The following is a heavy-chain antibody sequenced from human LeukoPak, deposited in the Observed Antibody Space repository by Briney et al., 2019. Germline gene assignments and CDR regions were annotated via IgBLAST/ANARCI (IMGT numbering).Heavy chain of an antibody. Sequence: SETLSLTCTVSGGSISSYYWSWIRQPPGKGLEWIGYIYYSGSTNYNPSLKSRVTISVDTSKNQFSLRLRSVTAADTAVYYCASLKQQLVQGQTVNWFDPWGQGTLVTVSS. J-gene: IGHJ5*02. D-gene: IGHD6-13*01. CDR3: ASLKQQLVQGQTVNWFDP. CDR1: GGSISSYY. CDR2: IYYSGST. V-gene: IGHV4-59*08.